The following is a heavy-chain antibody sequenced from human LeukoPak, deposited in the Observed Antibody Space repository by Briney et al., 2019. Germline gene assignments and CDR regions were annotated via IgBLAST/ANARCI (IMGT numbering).Heavy chain of an antibody. CDR1: GFTFSNYY. CDR3: ARGDYGSSLNF. CDR2: ISTRDTI. D-gene: IGHD4-17*01. J-gene: IGHJ4*02. Sequence: GGSLRLSCAASGFTFSNYYMSWIRQAPGKGLEWISYISTRDTIYYAASVEGRFTIFRDNSKNSVYLQMNSLRAEDTAIYYCARGDYGSSLNFWGQGSLVTVSS. V-gene: IGHV3-11*01.